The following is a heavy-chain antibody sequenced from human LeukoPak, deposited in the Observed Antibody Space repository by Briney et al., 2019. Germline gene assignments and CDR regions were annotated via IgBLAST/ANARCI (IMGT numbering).Heavy chain of an antibody. CDR2: ISSSSSYI. J-gene: IGHJ4*02. Sequence: GGSLRLSCAASGFTFSSYSMNWVRQAPGKGLEWVSSISSSSSYIYYADSVKGRFTISRDNAKNSLYLQMNSLRAEDTAVYYCASIVVVAAASDYWGQGTLVTVSS. D-gene: IGHD2-15*01. CDR3: ASIVVVAAASDY. V-gene: IGHV3-21*01. CDR1: GFTFSSYS.